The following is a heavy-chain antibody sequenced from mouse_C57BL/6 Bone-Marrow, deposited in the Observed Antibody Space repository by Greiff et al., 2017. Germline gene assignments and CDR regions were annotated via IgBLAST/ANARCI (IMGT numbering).Heavy chain of an antibody. CDR1: GFSFNTYA. J-gene: IGHJ3*01. D-gene: IGHD1-1*01. V-gene: IGHV10-1*01. Sequence: EVKLVESGGGLVQPTGSLKLSCAASGFSFNTYAMNWVRQAPGKGLEWVARIRSKSNNYATYYADSVKDRFTIYRDNSESMLYLQMNNLKTEDTARYYCVPYGSSAYWGQGTLVTVSA. CDR2: IRSKSNNYAT. CDR3: VPYGSSAY.